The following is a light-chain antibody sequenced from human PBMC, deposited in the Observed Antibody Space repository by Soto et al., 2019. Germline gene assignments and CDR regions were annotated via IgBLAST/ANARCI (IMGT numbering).Light chain of an antibody. CDR2: GAS. Sequence: EIVLTQSPGTLSLSPGERVTLSCRARQSVSSSYLAWYQQKLGQAPRLLIYGASSRATGIPDRFSGSGSGTDVTLTISRLEPEDFAVYYCQQYGSSPLYTFGQGTKLEIK. V-gene: IGKV3-20*01. CDR3: QQYGSSPLYT. J-gene: IGKJ2*01. CDR1: QSVSSSY.